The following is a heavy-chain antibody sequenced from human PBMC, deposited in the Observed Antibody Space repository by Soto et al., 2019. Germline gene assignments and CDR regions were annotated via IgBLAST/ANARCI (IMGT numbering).Heavy chain of an antibody. Sequence: PSETLSLTCTVSGGSISSSSHYWAWIRQPPGKGLEWIGSIYYSGNTYYSTSLKSRVTISVDTSENEFSLKLTSVTAADSAVYYCARHAVNPNFEYWGQGTLVTVSS. J-gene: IGHJ4*02. CDR3: ARHAVNPNFEY. CDR2: IYYSGNT. V-gene: IGHV4-39*01. D-gene: IGHD3-16*02. CDR1: GGSISSSSHY.